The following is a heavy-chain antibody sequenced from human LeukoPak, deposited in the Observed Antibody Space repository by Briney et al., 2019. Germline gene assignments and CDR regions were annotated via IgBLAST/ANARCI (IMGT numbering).Heavy chain of an antibody. V-gene: IGHV1-46*01. CDR2: INPSGGST. D-gene: IGHD3-22*01. CDR1: GYTFTSYY. Sequence: GASVKVSCKASGYTFTSYYMHWVRQAPGQGLEWMGVINPSGGSTSFAQKFHGRVTMTRDMSTSTVYMELSSLRSEDTAVYYCARESLDYYDSSGSEDYWGQGTLVTVSS. CDR3: ARESLDYYDSSGSEDY. J-gene: IGHJ4*02.